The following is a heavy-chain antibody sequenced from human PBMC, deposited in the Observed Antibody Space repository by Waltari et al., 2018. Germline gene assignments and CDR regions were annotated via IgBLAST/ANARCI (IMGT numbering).Heavy chain of an antibody. V-gene: IGHV4-4*07. CDR2: IYTSVST. Sequence: QVQLQESGPGLVKPSETLSLTCTVSGGSISSYYWSWIRQPAGKGLEWVGRIYTSVSTHYHPSLKSRVTMAVDTSKNQFSLKLSSVTAADTAVYYCARGLYSSSWPYYYYYMDVWGKGTTVTISS. CDR3: ARGLYSSSWPYYYYYMDV. J-gene: IGHJ6*03. CDR1: GGSISSYY. D-gene: IGHD6-13*01.